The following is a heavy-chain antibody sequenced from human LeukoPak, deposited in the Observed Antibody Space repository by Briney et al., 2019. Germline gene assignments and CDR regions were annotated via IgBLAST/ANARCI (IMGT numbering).Heavy chain of an antibody. V-gene: IGHV3-11*01. D-gene: IGHD3/OR15-3a*01. CDR2: SSSSCSTI. CDR3: ARRRDFIDY. J-gene: IGHJ4*02. CDR1: GFTLSDYY. Sequence: PGGSLRLSCAASGFTLSDYYMRWIRQAPGKGLEWVSYSSSSCSTIYYADSVKGRIAISRDNAKNSLYLQMNSLRAEDTAVYYCARRRDFIDYWGQGTLVTVCS.